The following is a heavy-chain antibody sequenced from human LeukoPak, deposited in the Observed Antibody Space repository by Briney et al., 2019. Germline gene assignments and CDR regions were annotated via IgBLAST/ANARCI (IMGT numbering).Heavy chain of an antibody. V-gene: IGHV4-39*01. D-gene: IGHD6-19*01. J-gene: IGHJ4*02. Sequence: SETLSLTCTVSGGSISSSSYYWGWIRQPPGKGLEWIGSIYYSGSTYYNPSLKSRVTLSVDMSKNQFSLKLISVTAADTAVYYCAIPAWGAVAEAYYFDYWGQGTLVTVSS. CDR1: GGSISSSSYY. CDR3: AIPAWGAVAEAYYFDY. CDR2: IYYSGST.